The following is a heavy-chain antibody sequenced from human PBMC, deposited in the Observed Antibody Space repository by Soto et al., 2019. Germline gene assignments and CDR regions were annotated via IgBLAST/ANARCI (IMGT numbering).Heavy chain of an antibody. D-gene: IGHD2-8*02. CDR2: ISAHNGNT. CDR3: ARDKITGRFDY. CDR1: GYAFTTYG. J-gene: IGHJ4*02. V-gene: IGHV1-18*01. Sequence: QVHLVQSGAEVKKPGASVKVSCKGSGYAFTTYGITWVRQAPGQGLEWMGWISAHNGNTNYAQKLQGRVTVTRDTSTSTAYMELRSLRSDDTAVYYCARDKITGRFDYWGQGTLVNVSS.